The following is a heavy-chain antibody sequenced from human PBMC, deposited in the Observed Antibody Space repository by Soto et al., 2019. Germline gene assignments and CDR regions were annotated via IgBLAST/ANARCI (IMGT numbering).Heavy chain of an antibody. CDR3: ARDYYGDPYYFDY. CDR2: ICYSGST. Sequence: PSETLSLTCTVSGGSISSYYWSWIRQPPGKGLEWIGYICYSGSTNYNPSLKSRVTISVDTSKNQFSLKLSSVTAADTAVYYCARDYYGDPYYFDYWGQGTLVTVSS. V-gene: IGHV4-59*01. CDR1: GGSISSYY. D-gene: IGHD4-17*01. J-gene: IGHJ4*02.